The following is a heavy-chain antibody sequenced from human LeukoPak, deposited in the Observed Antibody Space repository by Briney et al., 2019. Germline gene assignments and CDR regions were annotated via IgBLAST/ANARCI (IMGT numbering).Heavy chain of an antibody. V-gene: IGHV4-30-2*01. Sequence: SETLSLTCAVSGGSISSGGYSWSWIRQPPGKGLEWIGYIYHSGNTYYNPSLKSRVTISVDRSKNQFSLKLSSVTAADTAVYYCARFRDGYNSGFDYWGQGTLVTVSS. CDR1: GGSISSGGYS. J-gene: IGHJ4*02. CDR3: ARFRDGYNSGFDY. CDR2: IYHSGNT. D-gene: IGHD5-24*01.